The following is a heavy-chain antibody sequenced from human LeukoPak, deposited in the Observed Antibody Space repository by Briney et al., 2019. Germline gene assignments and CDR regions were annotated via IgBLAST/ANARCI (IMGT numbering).Heavy chain of an antibody. J-gene: IGHJ4*02. D-gene: IGHD3-10*01. Sequence: GGSLRLSCAASGFTFSSYSMNWVRQAPGRGLEWVSSISSSSSYIYYADSVKGRFTISRDNAKNSLYLQMNSLRAEDTAVYYCARDLIYYYGSGSYYRTPLYYFDYWGQGTLVTVSS. V-gene: IGHV3-21*01. CDR1: GFTFSSYS. CDR3: ARDLIYYYGSGSYYRTPLYYFDY. CDR2: ISSSSSYI.